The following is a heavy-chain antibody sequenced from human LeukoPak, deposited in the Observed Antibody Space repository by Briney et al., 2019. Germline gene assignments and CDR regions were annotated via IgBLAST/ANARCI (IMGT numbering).Heavy chain of an antibody. V-gene: IGHV4-39*07. CDR3: ARDRRNQYYSDSSGYIGPMYYFDY. J-gene: IGHJ4*02. CDR2: IYYSGST. Sequence: PSETLSLTCTVSGGSISSSSYYWGWIRQPPGKGLEWIGSIYYSGSTYYNPSLKSRVTISADASKNQFSLRLSSVTAADTAVCYCARDRRNQYYSDSSGYIGPMYYFDYWGQGTLVTVSS. CDR1: GGSISSSSYY. D-gene: IGHD3-22*01.